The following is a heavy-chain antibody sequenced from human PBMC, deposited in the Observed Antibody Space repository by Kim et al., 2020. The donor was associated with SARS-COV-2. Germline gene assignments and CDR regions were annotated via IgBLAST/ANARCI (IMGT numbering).Heavy chain of an antibody. CDR1: GFTFSTYE. CDR2: ISTSGSTI. Sequence: GGSLRLSCAASGFTFSTYEMNWVRQAPGKGLEWISYISTSGSTIYYADSVKGRFTISRDNAKSSLSLQMNSLRAEDTAVYYCARSLYCSSTSCFYGMDVWGQGTTLTVSS. V-gene: IGHV3-48*03. CDR3: ARSLYCSSTSCFYGMDV. D-gene: IGHD2-2*01. J-gene: IGHJ6*02.